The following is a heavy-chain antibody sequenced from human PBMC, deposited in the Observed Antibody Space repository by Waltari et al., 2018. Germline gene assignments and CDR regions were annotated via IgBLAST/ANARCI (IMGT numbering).Heavy chain of an antibody. CDR2: IWYDGSNR. D-gene: IGHD5-12*01. V-gene: IGHV3-33*01. Sequence: QVQLVESGGGVVQPERSLSLSCAASGFRFHSYAMHWVRQAPGKGLEWVAVIWYDGSNRYYADSVKGRFTISRDNFKNTVYLQMNSLRAEDTAVYYCARDRRQVFRYIDYWGQGILVTVSS. CDR1: GFRFHSYA. J-gene: IGHJ4*02. CDR3: ARDRRQVFRYIDY.